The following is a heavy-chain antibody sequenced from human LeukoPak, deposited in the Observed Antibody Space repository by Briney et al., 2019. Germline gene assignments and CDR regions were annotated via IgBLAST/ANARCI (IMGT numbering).Heavy chain of an antibody. CDR1: GGSISSSSYY. D-gene: IGHD2-15*01. Sequence: SETLSLTCTVSGGSISSSSYYWGWIRQPPGKGLEWIGSIYYSGSTYYNPSLKSRVTISVDTSKNQFPLKLSSVTAADTAVYYCARENCSGGSCYSIYYYYYMDVWGKGATVTVSS. V-gene: IGHV4-39*06. J-gene: IGHJ6*03. CDR3: ARENCSGGSCYSIYYYYYMDV. CDR2: IYYSGST.